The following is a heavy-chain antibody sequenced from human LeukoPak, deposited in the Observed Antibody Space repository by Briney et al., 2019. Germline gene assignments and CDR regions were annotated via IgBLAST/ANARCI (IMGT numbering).Heavy chain of an antibody. D-gene: IGHD1-26*01. CDR3: ARHAPPPYGTFDP. CDR1: GGSISISNW. CDR2: IYHSGST. J-gene: IGHJ5*02. V-gene: IGHV4-4*02. Sequence: PSETLSLTCAVSGGSISISNWWSWVRQPPGKGLEWIGEIYHSGSTNYNPSLKSRVTISVDTSKNQFSLKLSSVTAADTAVYYCARHAPPPYGTFDPWGQGTLVTVSS.